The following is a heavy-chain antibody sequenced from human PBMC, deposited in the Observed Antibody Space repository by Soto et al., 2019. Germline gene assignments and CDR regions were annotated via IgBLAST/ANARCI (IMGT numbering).Heavy chain of an antibody. CDR2: IYSGGYT. J-gene: IGHJ4*02. Sequence: EVQLVESGGGLIQPGGSLRLSCAVSGFTVSNNYMSWVRQAPGKGLEGVSVIYSGGYTAYGDSVKGRFTISRDNSKNTLYPQINALSAGAKALFDGATDPGGGGYWGQGTLVTVSS. CDR3: ATDPGGGGY. CDR1: GFTVSNNY. V-gene: IGHV3-53*01. D-gene: IGHD3-10*01.